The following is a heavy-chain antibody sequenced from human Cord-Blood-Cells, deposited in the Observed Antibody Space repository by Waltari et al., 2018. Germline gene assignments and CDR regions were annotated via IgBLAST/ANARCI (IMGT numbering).Heavy chain of an antibody. CDR1: VFSLSTSAMR. D-gene: IGHD5-12*01. CDR3: ARMTGYELYGGYYFDY. V-gene: IGHV2-70*04. CDR2: IDWDDDK. J-gene: IGHJ4*02. Sequence: QVTLKESGPALVKPTQPLTLTCTFSVFSLSTSAMRVRWIRHPPGKALEWLARIDWDDDKFYSTSLKPRLTISKDTSKNQVVLTMTNMDPVDTATYYCARMTGYELYGGYYFDYWGQGTLVTVSS.